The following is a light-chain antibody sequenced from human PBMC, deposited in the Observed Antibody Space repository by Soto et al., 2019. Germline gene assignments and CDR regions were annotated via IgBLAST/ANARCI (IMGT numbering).Light chain of an antibody. Sequence: EVVLTQSPCTLSLSPGERATLSFMASQSVTNNYLAWYQQRPGLAPRLLIYDASNRATGIPARFSGSGSGTDFTLTISSLEPEDFAVYYCQQRSNWPPITFGQGTRLEIK. CDR3: QQRSNWPPIT. CDR2: DAS. CDR1: QSVTNN. V-gene: IGKV3D-20*02. J-gene: IGKJ5*01.